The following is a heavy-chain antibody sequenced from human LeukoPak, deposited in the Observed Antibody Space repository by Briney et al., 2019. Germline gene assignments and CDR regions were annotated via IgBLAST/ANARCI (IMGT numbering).Heavy chain of an antibody. CDR1: GGSISSYY. V-gene: IGHV4-4*07. D-gene: IGHD2-2*01. CDR2: IYTSGST. CDR3: AREGISDIVVVPAAMGFDY. Sequence: SETLSLTCTVSGGSISSYYWSWIRQPAGKGLEWIGRIYTSGSTNYNPSLKSRVTMSADTSKNQFSLKLSSVTAADTAVYYCAREGISDIVVVPAAMGFDYWGQGTLVTVSS. J-gene: IGHJ4*02.